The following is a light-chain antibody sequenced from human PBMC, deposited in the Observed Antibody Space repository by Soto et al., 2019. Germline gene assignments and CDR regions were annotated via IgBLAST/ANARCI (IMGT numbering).Light chain of an antibody. CDR1: QDISND. CDR3: QKYNSFPPT. V-gene: IGKV1-27*01. Sequence: DFQMTQSPSSLSASVGDRVTITCRASQDISNDVAWYQQKPGKPPNLLISSSSTLQSGVPSRFSGTGYGTDFTLTIGNLQPDDVATYYCQKYNSFPPTFGGGTKVEIK. J-gene: IGKJ4*01. CDR2: SSS.